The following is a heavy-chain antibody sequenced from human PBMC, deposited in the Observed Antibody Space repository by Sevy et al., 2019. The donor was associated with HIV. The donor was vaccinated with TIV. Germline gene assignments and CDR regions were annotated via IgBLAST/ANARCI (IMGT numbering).Heavy chain of an antibody. CDR1: GGSISSGSYY. CDR2: IYTSGST. D-gene: IGHD6-19*01. V-gene: IGHV4-61*02. Sequence: SETLSLTCTVSGGSISSGSYYWSWIRQPAGKGLEWIGRIYTSGSTNYNPSLKSRVTISVDTSKNQFSLKLSSVTAADTAVYYCASNSIAVADDYYYYYMDVWGKGTTVTVSS. J-gene: IGHJ6*03. CDR3: ASNSIAVADDYYYYYMDV.